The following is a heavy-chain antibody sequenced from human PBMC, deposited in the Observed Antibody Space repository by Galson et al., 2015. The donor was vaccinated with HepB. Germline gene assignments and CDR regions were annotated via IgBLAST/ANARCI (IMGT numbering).Heavy chain of an antibody. J-gene: IGHJ4*01. V-gene: IGHV3-21*01. CDR1: GFTFSSYS. D-gene: IGHD6-19*01. CDR3: ARSVAGSFDY. Sequence: SLRLSCAASGFTFSSYSMNWVRQAPGKGLEWVSSISSSSSYIYYADSVKGRFIISRDNAKNSLYLQMNSLRDEDTAVYYCARSVAGSFDYWGHGTLVTVSS. CDR2: ISSSSSYI.